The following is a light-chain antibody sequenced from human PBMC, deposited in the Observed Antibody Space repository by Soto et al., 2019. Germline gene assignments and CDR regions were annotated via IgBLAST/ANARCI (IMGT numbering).Light chain of an antibody. V-gene: IGLV2-14*01. CDR1: SSDVGGYDY. CDR2: ELN. J-gene: IGLJ1*01. CDR3: SSYSTTSPLV. Sequence: QSALTQPASVSGFPGQSVTISCTGASSDVGGYDYVSWYLQHPGRARKLILYELNNRPSGVSKHSSGSKSANTASLFISGLQADDEADYYCSSYSTTSPLVFGSATKVTVL.